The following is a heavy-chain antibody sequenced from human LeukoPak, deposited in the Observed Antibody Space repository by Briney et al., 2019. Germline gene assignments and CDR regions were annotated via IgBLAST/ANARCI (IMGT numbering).Heavy chain of an antibody. D-gene: IGHD2-8*02. CDR2: IKSETDGGTA. CDR1: GFTFSNAW. J-gene: IGHJ4*02. Sequence: GGSLRLSCAASGFTFSNAWMTWVRQAPGKGLEWVGRIKSETDGGTAGYAAPVKGRFTISRDDSKNTLYLQMNSLKTEDTAVYYCTVLFYDYWGQGTLVTVSS. V-gene: IGHV3-15*01. CDR3: TVLFYDY.